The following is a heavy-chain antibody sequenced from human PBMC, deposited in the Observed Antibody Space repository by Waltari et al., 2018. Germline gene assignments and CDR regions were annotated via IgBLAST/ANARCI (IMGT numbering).Heavy chain of an antibody. CDR1: GGSISSGDYY. CDR3: ARSYSSGWYGGWGFDY. J-gene: IGHJ4*02. CDR2: IDYSGST. D-gene: IGHD6-19*01. Sequence: QVQLQESGPGLVKPSQTLSLTCTVSGGSISSGDYYWSWIRQPPGKGLEWIGYIDYSGSTYYNPSLKSRVTISVDTSKNQFSLKLSSVTAADTAVYYCARSYSSGWYGGWGFDYWGQGTLVTVSS. V-gene: IGHV4-30-4*08.